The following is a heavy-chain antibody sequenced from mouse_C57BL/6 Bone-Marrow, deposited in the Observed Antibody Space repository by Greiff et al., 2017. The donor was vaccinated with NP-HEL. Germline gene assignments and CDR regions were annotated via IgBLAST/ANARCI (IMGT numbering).Heavy chain of an antibody. Sequence: VQLQQSGAELVMPGASVKLSCKASGYTFTSYWMHWVKQRPGQGLEWIGEIDPSDSYTNYNQKFKGKSTLTVDKSSSTAYMQLSSLTSEDSAVYYCARGGYDGYPYYFDYWGQGTTLTVSS. CDR3: ARGGYDGYPYYFDY. CDR1: GYTFTSYW. CDR2: IDPSDSYT. V-gene: IGHV1-69*01. J-gene: IGHJ2*01. D-gene: IGHD2-3*01.